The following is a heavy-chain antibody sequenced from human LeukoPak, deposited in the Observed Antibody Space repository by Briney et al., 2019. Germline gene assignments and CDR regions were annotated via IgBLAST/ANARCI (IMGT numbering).Heavy chain of an antibody. Sequence: ASVKVSCKASGYTFTSYDINWVRQATGQGLEWMGWMNPNSGNTGYAQKFQGRVTMTRNTSISTAYMELSSLRSEDTAVYYCARRIFGVVTRGCNWFDPWGQGTLVTVSS. J-gene: IGHJ5*02. D-gene: IGHD3-3*01. CDR2: MNPNSGNT. CDR3: ARRIFGVVTRGCNWFDP. V-gene: IGHV1-8*01. CDR1: GYTFTSYD.